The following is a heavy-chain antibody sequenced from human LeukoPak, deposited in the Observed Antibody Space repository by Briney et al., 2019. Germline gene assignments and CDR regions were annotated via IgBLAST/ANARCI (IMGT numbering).Heavy chain of an antibody. CDR2: ISSSGSTI. J-gene: IGHJ4*02. V-gene: IGHV3-48*03. Sequence: PGGSLRLSCAASGFTVSSYEMNWVRQAPGKGLEWISYISSSGSTIYYADSVRGRFTISRDNSKSTLSLQMNSLRAEDTAIYYCATYRQVLLPFESWGQGTLVTVSS. D-gene: IGHD2-8*02. CDR1: GFTVSSYE. CDR3: ATYRQVLLPFES.